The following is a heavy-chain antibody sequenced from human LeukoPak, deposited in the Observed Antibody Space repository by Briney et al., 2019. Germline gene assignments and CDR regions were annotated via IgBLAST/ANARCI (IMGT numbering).Heavy chain of an antibody. Sequence: PSETLSLTCTVSGGSISTYYWSWIRQPPGKGLEWIGYIYYNGNTNYNPSLKSRVTISVDTSKNQFPLKLISVTAADTAVYYCARRLSRDAFDIWGQGTMVTVSS. CDR3: ARRLSRDAFDI. V-gene: IGHV4-59*08. CDR2: IYYNGNT. J-gene: IGHJ3*02. CDR1: GGSISTYY.